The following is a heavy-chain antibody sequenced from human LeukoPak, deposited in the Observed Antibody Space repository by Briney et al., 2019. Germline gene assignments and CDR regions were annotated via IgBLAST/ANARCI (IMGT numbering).Heavy chain of an antibody. J-gene: IGHJ4*02. CDR2: MNPKSGDT. Sequence: ASVKVSCKASAYTLTGYYIHWVRQAPGQGLEWMGWMNPKSGDTSYTQKFQGRVTMTRDTSISTAYMELSRLRPDDTAVYYCARGGPNTYYYGSGSYHTPLNYWGQGTLVTVSS. CDR1: AYTLTGYY. D-gene: IGHD3-10*01. CDR3: ARGGPNTYYYGSGSYHTPLNY. V-gene: IGHV1-2*02.